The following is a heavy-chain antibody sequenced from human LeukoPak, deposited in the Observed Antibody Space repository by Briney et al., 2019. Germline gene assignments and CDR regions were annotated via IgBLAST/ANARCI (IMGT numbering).Heavy chain of an antibody. D-gene: IGHD1-1*01. CDR2: TIGSGGST. CDR1: RLTFSSYA. J-gene: IGHJ4*02. V-gene: IGHV3-23*01. CDR3: ARGRIRPLDY. Sequence: GGSMRLSWAVSRLTFSSYAMSWDRQAPEKGLEWVSATIGSGGSTYYADSVKGRFTISRDNSKNTLYLQMNSLRAEDTAVYYCARGRIRPLDYWGQGTLVTVSS.